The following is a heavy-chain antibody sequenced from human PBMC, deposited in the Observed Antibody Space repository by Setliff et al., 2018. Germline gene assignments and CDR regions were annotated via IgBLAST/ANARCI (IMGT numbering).Heavy chain of an antibody. V-gene: IGHV4-38-2*01. Sequence: PSETLSLTCAVSGYSISSGYYWGWIRQPPGKGLEWIGSIYHSGSTYYSPSLKSRVTMSVDTSKNQFSLKLSSVTAADTAVYYCARTNYYDSSTYFNWFDPWGQGTLVTVSS. D-gene: IGHD3-22*01. CDR1: GYSISSGYY. CDR3: ARTNYYDSSTYFNWFDP. CDR2: IYHSGST. J-gene: IGHJ5*02.